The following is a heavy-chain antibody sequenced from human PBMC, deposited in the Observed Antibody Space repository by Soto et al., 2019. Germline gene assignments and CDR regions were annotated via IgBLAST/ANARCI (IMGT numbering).Heavy chain of an antibody. CDR1: GFTFSSYA. D-gene: IGHD3-22*01. Sequence: GGSLRLSCAASGFTFSSYAMSWVRQAPGKGLEWVSAISGSGGSTYCADSVKGRFTISRDNSKNTLYVHMNSLRAEDTAVYYCARAQPTYSSSYFDYWGQGTLVTVSS. CDR3: ARAQPTYSSSYFDY. J-gene: IGHJ4*02. V-gene: IGHV3-23*01. CDR2: ISGSGGST.